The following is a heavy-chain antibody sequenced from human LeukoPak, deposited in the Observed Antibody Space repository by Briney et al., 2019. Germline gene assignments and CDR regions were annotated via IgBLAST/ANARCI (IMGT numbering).Heavy chain of an antibody. CDR3: ARADDGFHRGSFEH. D-gene: IGHD5-24*01. V-gene: IGHV4-30-2*01. CDR1: GGCISSGGYS. J-gene: IGHJ4*02. Sequence: SETLSLTCTVSGGCISSGGYSWSWIRQPPGKGLEWVGYISESGTTHYNPSLMSRVTISVDRSKKQFSLTLISVTAADTAVYYCARADDGFHRGSFEHWGQGTLVTVSS. CDR2: ISESGTT.